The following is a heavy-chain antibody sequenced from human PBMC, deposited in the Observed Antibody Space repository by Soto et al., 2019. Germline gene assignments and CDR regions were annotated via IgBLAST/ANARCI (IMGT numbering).Heavy chain of an antibody. D-gene: IGHD3-10*01. J-gene: IGHJ3*02. CDR3: ARRGRAGAFDI. V-gene: IGHV3-13*01. Sequence: GGSLRLSCAASGFTFSSYAMSWVRQAPGKGLEWVSAIGTAGDTYYPGSVKGRFTISRENAKNSLYLQMNSLRAGDTAVYYCARRGRAGAFDIWGQGTMVTVSS. CDR2: IGTAGDT. CDR1: GFTFSSYA.